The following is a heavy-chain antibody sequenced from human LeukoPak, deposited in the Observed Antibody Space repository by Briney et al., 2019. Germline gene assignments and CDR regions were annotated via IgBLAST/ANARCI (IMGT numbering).Heavy chain of an antibody. D-gene: IGHD3-22*01. CDR2: ISSSSSTI. V-gene: IGHV3-48*04. J-gene: IGHJ6*02. CDR1: GFTFSSYW. Sequence: GGSLRLSCAASGFTFSSYWMHWVRQAPGKGLEWVSYISSSSSTIYYADSVKGRFTISRDNAKNSLYLQMNSLRAEDTAVYYCASRYDSSGYYYGSSGMDVWGQGTTVTVSS. CDR3: ASRYDSSGYYYGSSGMDV.